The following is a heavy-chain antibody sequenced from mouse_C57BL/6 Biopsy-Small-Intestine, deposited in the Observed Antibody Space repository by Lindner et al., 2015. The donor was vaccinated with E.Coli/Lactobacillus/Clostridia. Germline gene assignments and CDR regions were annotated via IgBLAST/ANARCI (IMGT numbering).Heavy chain of an antibody. V-gene: IGHV1-74*01. Sequence: SVKVSCKASRVTFSTSPISWVRQAPGQGLEWMGRIIPFLGIGDYAQKFQGRVTITADQSTSTAYMEISSLRSEDTAVYYCARDPHVGGGHWGQGTLVTVSS. CDR1: RVTFSTSP. J-gene: IGHJ4*01. CDR3: ARDPHVGGGH. CDR2: IIPFLGIG. D-gene: IGHD1-1*02.